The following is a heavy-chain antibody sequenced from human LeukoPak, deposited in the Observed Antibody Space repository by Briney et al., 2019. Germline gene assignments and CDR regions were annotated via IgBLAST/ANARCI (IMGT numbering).Heavy chain of an antibody. D-gene: IGHD2-15*01. CDR1: GFTFSSYS. J-gene: IGHJ6*02. CDR2: ISSSSSYI. V-gene: IGHV3-21*01. Sequence: GGSLRLSCADSGFTFSSYSMNWVRQAPGKGLEWVSSISSSSSYIYYADSVKGRFTISRDNAKNSLYLQMNSLRAEDTAVYYCARVKPMSYCSGGSCYLLLRAYYYYYYGMDVWGQGTTVTVSS. CDR3: ARVKPMSYCSGGSCYLLLRAYYYYYYGMDV.